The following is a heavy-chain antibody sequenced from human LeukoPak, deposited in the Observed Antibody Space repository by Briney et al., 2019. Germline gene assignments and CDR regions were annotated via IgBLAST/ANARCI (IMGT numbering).Heavy chain of an antibody. CDR2: IDHSGST. CDR1: GGSFSGYY. Sequence: SETLSLICAVYGGSFSGYYWTWLRQPPGKGLEWIGEIDHSGSTNYNPSLKSRVTISVDTSKNEFSLKLSSVTAADTAVYYCAREANYYGSGSYFEGTFDYWGQGSLVTVSS. D-gene: IGHD3-10*01. J-gene: IGHJ4*02. CDR3: AREANYYGSGSYFEGTFDY. V-gene: IGHV4-34*01.